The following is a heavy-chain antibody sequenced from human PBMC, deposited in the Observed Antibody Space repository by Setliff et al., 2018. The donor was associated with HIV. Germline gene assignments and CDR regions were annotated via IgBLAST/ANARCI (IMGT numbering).Heavy chain of an antibody. CDR3: ARILGASYYYAMDV. J-gene: IGHJ6*02. CDR2: IKEDGSEK. Sequence: SLRLSCAASGFIFNTYWMHWVRQAPGKGLEWVANIKEDGSEKYYMDSVKGRFTISRDDAKKSLYLQMNGLRADDTAVYYCARILGASYYYAMDVWGQGTTVTVSS. V-gene: IGHV3-7*01. CDR1: GFIFNTYW. D-gene: IGHD1-26*01.